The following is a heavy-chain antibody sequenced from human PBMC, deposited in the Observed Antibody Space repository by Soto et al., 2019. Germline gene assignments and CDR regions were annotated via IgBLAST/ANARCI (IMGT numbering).Heavy chain of an antibody. Sequence: QVQLVQSGVEVKKPGASVKVSCKASGYTFISHGISWVRQAPGQGLEWMGWISGKNGNTNYAQKLQSRVTLTTDTSTSTAYMELRSLRSDDTAVYYCARVSSSIVVVPDYGMDVWGQGTTVTVSS. CDR2: ISGKNGNT. D-gene: IGHD2-15*01. CDR1: GYTFISHG. J-gene: IGHJ6*02. CDR3: ARVSSSIVVVPDYGMDV. V-gene: IGHV1-18*04.